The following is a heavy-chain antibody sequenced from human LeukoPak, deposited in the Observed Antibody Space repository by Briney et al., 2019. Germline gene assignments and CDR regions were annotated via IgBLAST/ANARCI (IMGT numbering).Heavy chain of an antibody. Sequence: PGGSLRLSCAAPGFTFSSYAMSWVRQAPGKGLEWVSAISGSGGSTYYADSVKGRFTISRDNSKNTLYLQMNSLRAEDTAVYYCAKDWIPYVVPAAIPEAFDYWGQGTLVTVSS. CDR3: AKDWIPYVVPAAIPEAFDY. CDR2: ISGSGGST. D-gene: IGHD2-2*02. V-gene: IGHV3-23*01. CDR1: GFTFSSYA. J-gene: IGHJ4*02.